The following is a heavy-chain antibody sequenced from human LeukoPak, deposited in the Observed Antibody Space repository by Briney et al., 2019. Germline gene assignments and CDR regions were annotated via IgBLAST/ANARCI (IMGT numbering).Heavy chain of an antibody. Sequence: GGSLRLSCAASGFTFSSYAMSWVRQAPGKGLEWVSSISGSSTYYADSVKGRSTISKDTSKNTLYLQMNSLRAEDTAVYYCAKEEWLGKMNYFDHWGQGTLVTVSS. J-gene: IGHJ4*02. CDR1: GFTFSSYA. CDR3: AKEEWLGKMNYFDH. D-gene: IGHD6-19*01. CDR2: ISGSST. V-gene: IGHV3-23*01.